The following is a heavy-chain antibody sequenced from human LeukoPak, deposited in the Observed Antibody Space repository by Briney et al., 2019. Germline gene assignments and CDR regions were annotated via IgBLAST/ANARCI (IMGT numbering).Heavy chain of an antibody. CDR3: ARGAPITMVRGYHNFDY. CDR1: GGSFSGYY. Sequence: PSETLSLTCAVYGGSFSGYYWSWIRQPPGKGLEWLGEINHSGSTNYNPSLKSRVTISVDTSKNQFSLKLSSVTAADTAVYYCARGAPITMVRGYHNFDYWGQGTLVTVSS. CDR2: INHSGST. J-gene: IGHJ4*02. D-gene: IGHD3-10*01. V-gene: IGHV4-34*01.